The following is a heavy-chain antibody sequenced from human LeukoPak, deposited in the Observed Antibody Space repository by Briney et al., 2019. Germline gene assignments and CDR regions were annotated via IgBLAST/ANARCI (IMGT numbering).Heavy chain of an antibody. CDR1: GGTFSSYA. V-gene: IGHV1-69*04. CDR2: IIPILGIA. J-gene: IGHJ1*01. D-gene: IGHD3-22*01. CDR3: ARVNTMIVAGADKYFQH. Sequence: SVKVSCKASGGTFSSYAISWVRQAPGQGLEWMGRIIPILGIANYAQKFQGRVTITADKSTSTAYMELSSLRSEDTAVYYCARVNTMIVAGADKYFQHWGQGTLVTVSS.